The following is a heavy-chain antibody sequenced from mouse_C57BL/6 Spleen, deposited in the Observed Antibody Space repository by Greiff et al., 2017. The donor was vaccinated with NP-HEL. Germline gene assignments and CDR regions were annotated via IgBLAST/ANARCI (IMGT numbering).Heavy chain of an antibody. J-gene: IGHJ4*01. Sequence: EVQLVESGPGLVKPSQSLSLTCSVTGYSITSGYYWNWIRQFPGNKLEWMGYISYDGSNNYNPSLKNRISITRDTSKNQFFLKLNSVTTEDTATYYCARNYDGRDYYAMDYWGQGTSVTVSS. D-gene: IGHD2-4*01. CDR1: GYSITSGYY. CDR3: ARNYDGRDYYAMDY. V-gene: IGHV3-6*01. CDR2: ISYDGSN.